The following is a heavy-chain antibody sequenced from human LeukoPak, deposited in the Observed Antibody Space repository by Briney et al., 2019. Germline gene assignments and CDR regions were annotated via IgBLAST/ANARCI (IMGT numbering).Heavy chain of an antibody. CDR1: GGTFSSYA. Sequence: SVKVSCKASGGTFSSYAISWVRQAPGQGLEWMGRIIPISGIANYAQKFQGRVTITADKSTSTAYMELSSLRSEDTAVYYCARQDSSGYYYDYWGQGTLVTVSS. J-gene: IGHJ4*02. V-gene: IGHV1-69*04. CDR2: IIPISGIA. D-gene: IGHD3-22*01. CDR3: ARQDSSGYYYDY.